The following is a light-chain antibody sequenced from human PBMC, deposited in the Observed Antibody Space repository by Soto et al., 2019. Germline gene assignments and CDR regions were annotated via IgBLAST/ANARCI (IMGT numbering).Light chain of an antibody. CDR1: QGISSY. CDR2: TAS. Sequence: IQLTQSPSSLSASVGDRVTITCRASQGISSYLAWYQQKPGKARKLLISTASTLQSGVPSRFSGSGSGTDFTLTISSLQPEDFATYYCQQVNSYPLTFGGGTKVEIK. CDR3: QQVNSYPLT. J-gene: IGKJ4*01. V-gene: IGKV1-9*01.